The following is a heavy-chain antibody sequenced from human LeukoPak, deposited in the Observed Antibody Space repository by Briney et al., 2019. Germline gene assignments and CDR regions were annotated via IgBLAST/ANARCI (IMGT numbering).Heavy chain of an antibody. V-gene: IGHV3-53*01. CDR3: ARNILFAFDI. J-gene: IGHJ3*02. CDR1: GLTVSSSY. CDR2: IYNDGST. Sequence: GGSLRLSCAASGLTVSSSYMSWVRQAPGKGLEWVSIIYNDGSTYYADSMKGRFTISRDNSKNTLYLQVNSLRAEDTAMYYCARNILFAFDIWGQGTMVTVSS.